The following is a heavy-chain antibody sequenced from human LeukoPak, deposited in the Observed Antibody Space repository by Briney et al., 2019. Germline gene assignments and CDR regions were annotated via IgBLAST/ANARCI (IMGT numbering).Heavy chain of an antibody. CDR1: GFTFSSYS. Sequence: GGSLRLSCAASGFTFSSYSMNWVRQAPGKGLEWVSSISSSSTYIYYADSVKGRFTISRDNAKNSLYLQMNSLRAEDTAVYYCARGGYSSTLYGRYQHWGQGTLVTVSP. J-gene: IGHJ1*01. V-gene: IGHV3-21*01. CDR3: ARGGYSSTLYGRYQH. CDR2: ISSSSTYI. D-gene: IGHD6-13*01.